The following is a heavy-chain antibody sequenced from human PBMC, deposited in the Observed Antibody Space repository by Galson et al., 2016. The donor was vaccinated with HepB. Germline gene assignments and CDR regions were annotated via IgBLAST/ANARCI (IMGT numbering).Heavy chain of an antibody. V-gene: IGHV3-23*01. CDR2: IRDSGDST. D-gene: IGHD3-10*01. CDR3: AKIMRGAGIDMVWDY. Sequence: SLRLSCAASGFTFSSYVMSWVRQTPGEGLEWVSAIRDSGDSTYYADSVKGRFTISRDNSKSTLYLQMNSLRPDDTAVYYCAKIMRGAGIDMVWDYWGLGTLVTVSS. J-gene: IGHJ4*02. CDR1: GFTFSSYV.